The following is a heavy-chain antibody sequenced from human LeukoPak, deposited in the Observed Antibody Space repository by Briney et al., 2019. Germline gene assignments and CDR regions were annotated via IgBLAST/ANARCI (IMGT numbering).Heavy chain of an antibody. D-gene: IGHD3-22*01. CDR3: ARALLHYEGFDP. CDR1: GFTFSGYW. V-gene: IGHV3-7*01. CDR2: IKQDGSEK. J-gene: IGHJ5*02. Sequence: GGSLRLSCAAPGFTFSGYWMTWVRQAPGKGLEWVANIKQDGSEKYYVDSVKGRFTISRDNAKNSLYLQMNSLRAEDTAVYYCARALLHYEGFDPWGQGTLVTVSS.